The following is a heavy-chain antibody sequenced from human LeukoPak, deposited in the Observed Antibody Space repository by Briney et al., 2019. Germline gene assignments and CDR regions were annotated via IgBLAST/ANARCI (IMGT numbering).Heavy chain of an antibody. CDR1: GFSFSTYW. D-gene: IGHD5-12*01. Sequence: GGSLRLSRAASGFSFSTYWMSWVRQAPGKGLEWVANIKQDGSEKSYVDSVKGRFTISRDNAKNSLYLETKSLRAEDTAVYYCARVSGYNALGWFDPWGQGILVTVSS. CDR2: IKQDGSEK. J-gene: IGHJ5*02. CDR3: ARVSGYNALGWFDP. V-gene: IGHV3-7*04.